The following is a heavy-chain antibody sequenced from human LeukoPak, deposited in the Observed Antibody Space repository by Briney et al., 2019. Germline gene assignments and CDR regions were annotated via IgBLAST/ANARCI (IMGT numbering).Heavy chain of an antibody. J-gene: IGHJ4*02. Sequence: SETLSLTCAVYGGSFSGYYWSWIRQPPGKGLEWIGEINHSGSTNYNPSLKSRVTISVDTSKNQFSLKLSSVTAADTAVYYCARRGVGALGYWGQGTLVTVSS. CDR2: INHSGST. V-gene: IGHV4-34*01. CDR1: GGSFSGYY. D-gene: IGHD1-26*01. CDR3: ARRGVGALGY.